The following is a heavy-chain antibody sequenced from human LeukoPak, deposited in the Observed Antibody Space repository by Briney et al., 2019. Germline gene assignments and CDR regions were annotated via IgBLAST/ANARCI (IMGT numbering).Heavy chain of an antibody. V-gene: IGHV3-7*04. CDR1: GFTISNHW. CDR2: INQDGSEK. Sequence: AGSLSFSCVASGFTISNHWMNWLRQAPGKGLECVANINQDGSEKNYVDSVKGRFTICRDNAKNSLYLRMSSLRVEDTAVYYCVGGTGYWGQGGLVTVSS. CDR3: VGGTGY. J-gene: IGHJ4*02. D-gene: IGHD2-8*02.